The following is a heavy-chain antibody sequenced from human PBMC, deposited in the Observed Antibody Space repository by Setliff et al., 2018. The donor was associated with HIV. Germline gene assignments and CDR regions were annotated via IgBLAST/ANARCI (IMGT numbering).Heavy chain of an antibody. Sequence: GGSLRLSCAASGFTFSSYGMHWVRQAPGKGLEWVAFIRYDGSNKYYADSVKGRFTISRDNSKNTLYLQMNSLRAEDTAVYYCAREVCSDGCPNDAFDIWGRGTMVTVSS. V-gene: IGHV3-30*02. CDR3: AREVCSDGCPNDAFDI. CDR1: GFTFSSYG. D-gene: IGHD2-15*01. CDR2: IRYDGSNK. J-gene: IGHJ3*02.